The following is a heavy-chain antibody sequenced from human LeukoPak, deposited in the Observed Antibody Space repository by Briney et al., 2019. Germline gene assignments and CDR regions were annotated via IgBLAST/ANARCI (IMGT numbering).Heavy chain of an antibody. J-gene: IGHJ4*02. CDR3: ARGGGYSSSSFDY. CDR2: INHSGST. CDR1: GGSFSGYY. V-gene: IGHV4-34*01. Sequence: SETLSLTCAVYGGSFSGYYWSWIRQPPGKGLEWIGEINHSGSTNYNPSLKSRVTISVDTSKNQFSLKLSSVTAADTAVCYCARGGGYSSSSFDYWGQGTLVTVSS. D-gene: IGHD6-6*01.